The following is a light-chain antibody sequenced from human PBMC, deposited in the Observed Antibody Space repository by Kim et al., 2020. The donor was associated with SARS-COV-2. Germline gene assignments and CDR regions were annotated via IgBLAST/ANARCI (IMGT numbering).Light chain of an antibody. CDR1: RGVTSNY. V-gene: IGKV3-20*01. J-gene: IGKJ5*01. Sequence: SPGEKATLTGRASRGVTSNYLPWYQQKPGQAPRLLIYIASSRATGIPDRFSGSGSGTEYTLTISRLEPEDFAVYYCHQYGSPPSTFGQGTRLEIK. CDR3: HQYGSPPST. CDR2: IAS.